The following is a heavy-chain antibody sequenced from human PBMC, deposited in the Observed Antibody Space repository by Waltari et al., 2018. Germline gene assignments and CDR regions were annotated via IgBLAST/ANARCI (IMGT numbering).Heavy chain of an antibody. Sequence: QVQLVESGGGVVHPGKSLRLSCTAPGFSLSDNSMHWIRQAPGKGLEWVTISSWDGKNNYYADSLKGRFTVSRDNSKNTLFLEMFGLTPDDTAMYYCARGPLRYFDLWGRGTLVSVSS. J-gene: IGHJ2*01. V-gene: IGHV3-30*03. CDR1: GFSLSDNS. CDR3: ARGPLRYFDL. CDR2: SSWDGKNN.